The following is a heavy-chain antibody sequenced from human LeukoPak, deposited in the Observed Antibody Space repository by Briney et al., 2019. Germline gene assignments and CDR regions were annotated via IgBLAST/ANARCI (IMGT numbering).Heavy chain of an antibody. Sequence: GASVKVSCKASGYTFSSHYMHWVRQAPGQGLEWMGIINPSVGSTSHAQKFQGRVTMTRDMSTSTVYMELSSLRSEDTAVCYCARELSSSSRLLDSWGQGTLVTVSS. CDR2: INPSVGST. D-gene: IGHD6-6*01. V-gene: IGHV1-46*01. J-gene: IGHJ4*02. CDR3: ARELSSSSRLLDS. CDR1: GYTFSSHY.